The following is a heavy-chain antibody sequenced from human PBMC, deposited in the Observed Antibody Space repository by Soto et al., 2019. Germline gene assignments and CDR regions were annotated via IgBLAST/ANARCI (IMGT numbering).Heavy chain of an antibody. CDR2: IIPIVGTA. CDR1: GGTFSSYA. Sequence: QVQLVQSGAEVKKPGPSVKVSCKASGGTFSSYAISWVRQAPGQGLEWMGGIIPIVGTANYAQKFQARVTIIAEESTSTAYMEVSSLRSEDTAVYYCAGGGPITMVRGVIIYFDYWGQGTLVTVSS. CDR3: AGGGPITMVRGVIIYFDY. J-gene: IGHJ4*02. V-gene: IGHV1-69*01. D-gene: IGHD3-10*01.